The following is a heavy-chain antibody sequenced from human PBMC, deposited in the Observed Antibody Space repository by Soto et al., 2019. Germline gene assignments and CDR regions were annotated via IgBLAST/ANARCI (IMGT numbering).Heavy chain of an antibody. J-gene: IGHJ6*02. CDR3: ARDGSWAAGMDF. D-gene: IGHD2-2*03. CDR2: IYYSGST. V-gene: IGHV4-31*03. Sequence: QVQLQESGPGLVKPSQTLSLTCTVSGVSISSGGYYWSWIRQHPGKGLEWIGYIYYSGSTYYNPSLKSRVTISVDTSKNQFSLKLSSLTAADTAVYYCARDGSWAAGMDFWGQGTTVTVSS. CDR1: GVSISSGGYY.